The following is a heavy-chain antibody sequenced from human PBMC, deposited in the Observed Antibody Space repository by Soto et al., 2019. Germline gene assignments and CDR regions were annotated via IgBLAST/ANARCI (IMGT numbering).Heavy chain of an antibody. D-gene: IGHD2-15*01. V-gene: IGHV3-30*18. J-gene: IGHJ6*02. CDR2: ISYDGSNK. Sequence: QVQLVESGGGVVEPGRSLRLSCAASGFTFSSYGMHWVRQAPGKGLEWVAVISYDGSNKYYADSVKGRFTISRDNSKNTLYLQMNSLRGEDTAVYYCAQDRRDCSGGNCYSRYYYYYGMDVWGQGTTVTVSS. CDR3: AQDRRDCSGGNCYSRYYYYYGMDV. CDR1: GFTFSSYG.